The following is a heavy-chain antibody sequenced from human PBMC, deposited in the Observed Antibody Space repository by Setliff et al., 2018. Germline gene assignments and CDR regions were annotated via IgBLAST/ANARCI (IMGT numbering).Heavy chain of an antibody. J-gene: IGHJ4*01. CDR3: ARERYFDWFFED. CDR2: IHASGSP. V-gene: IGHV4-61*02. CDR1: GGSFTSGSFY. D-gene: IGHD3-9*01. Sequence: TLSLTCTVSGGSFTSGSFYWSWIRQPAGKKLEWIGRIHASGSPDYNPSFKSRVTISRDTSTNQFSLKLGSVTAADTAVYYCARERYFDWFFEDWGHGTLVTVSS.